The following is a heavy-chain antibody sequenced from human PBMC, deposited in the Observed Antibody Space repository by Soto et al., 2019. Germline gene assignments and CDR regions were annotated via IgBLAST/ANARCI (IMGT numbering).Heavy chain of an antibody. CDR2: IIPIFGTA. CDR3: AREYSGYDSLWYFDL. J-gene: IGHJ2*01. Sequence: SSVKVSCKASGGTFSSYAISWVRQAPGQGLEWMGGIIPIFGTANYAQKFQGRVTITADKSTSTAYMELSSLRSEDTAVYYCAREYSGYDSLWYFDLWSRGTLVTVSS. D-gene: IGHD5-12*01. CDR1: GGTFSSYA. V-gene: IGHV1-69*06.